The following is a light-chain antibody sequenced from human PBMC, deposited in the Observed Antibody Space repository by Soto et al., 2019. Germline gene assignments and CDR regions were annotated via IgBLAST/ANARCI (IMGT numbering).Light chain of an antibody. J-gene: IGKJ4*01. V-gene: IGKV3-20*01. CDR3: QQYERSPTT. Sequence: EIVLTQSPGTLSLSPGERATLSCRASQSVSSTYLAWYQQKPGQAPSLLIYGASRRATGIPDRFSGSGSGTDFSLNISRLEPEDVAVYYCQQYERSPTTFGGGTRVEIK. CDR1: QSVSSTY. CDR2: GAS.